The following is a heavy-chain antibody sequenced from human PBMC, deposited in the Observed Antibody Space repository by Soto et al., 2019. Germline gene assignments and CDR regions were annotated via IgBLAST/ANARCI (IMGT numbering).Heavy chain of an antibody. V-gene: IGHV1-3*01. CDR3: SREVDVVMSNCFDP. D-gene: IGHD3-16*01. CDR2: INVGNGNT. Sequence: QVQLVQSGAEVKEPGASVKVSCRTSGYTFTSYAIHWVRQAPGQRPEWMGWINVGNGNTKYSQSCQDRVTITRDTSARTAYMELSSLRSEDTAVYFCSREVDVVMSNCFDPWGQGTLVTVSS. J-gene: IGHJ5*02. CDR1: GYTFTSYA.